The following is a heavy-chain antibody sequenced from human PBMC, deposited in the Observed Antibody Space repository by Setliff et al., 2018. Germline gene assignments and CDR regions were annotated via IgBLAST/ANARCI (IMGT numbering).Heavy chain of an antibody. CDR3: AREGRWDYNYPIY. CDR2: IYYRGDT. Sequence: SETLSLTCTVSGASLSSGTYYWGWIRQPPGKGLEWIGRIYYRGDTYYNASLKGRLTISVDPDQNQFSLTLSSVTAADKAVYYCAREGRWDYNYPIYWGQGILVTVSS. CDR1: GASLSSGTYY. J-gene: IGHJ4*02. D-gene: IGHD5-12*01. V-gene: IGHV4-39*01.